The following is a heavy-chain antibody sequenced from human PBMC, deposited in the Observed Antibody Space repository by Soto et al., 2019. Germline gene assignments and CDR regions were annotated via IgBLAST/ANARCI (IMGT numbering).Heavy chain of an antibody. Sequence: GGSLRLSCAASGFTFNKYWIHWVRQVRGKGLLWVSRISPDGASTNYADSVKGRFTISRDNAKNTAYLQMDSLRADDTSVYYCLRAPLDLWFRFDFWGQGTLVTVSS. CDR1: GFTFNKYW. CDR3: LRAPLDLWFRFDF. V-gene: IGHV3-74*01. CDR2: ISPDGAST. D-gene: IGHD3-9*01. J-gene: IGHJ4*02.